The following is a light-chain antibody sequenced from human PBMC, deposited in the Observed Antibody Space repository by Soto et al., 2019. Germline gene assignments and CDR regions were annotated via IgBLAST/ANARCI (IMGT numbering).Light chain of an antibody. Sequence: ELVLTQSPGTLSLSPGERATLSCRASQRVSSNLAWYQQKPGQAPRLLIYGASTRATGIPARFSGSGSGTEFTLTISSLQSEDFAVYYCQQYNNWPPWTFGQGTKVDIK. J-gene: IGKJ1*01. CDR1: QRVSSN. V-gene: IGKV3-15*01. CDR3: QQYNNWPPWT. CDR2: GAS.